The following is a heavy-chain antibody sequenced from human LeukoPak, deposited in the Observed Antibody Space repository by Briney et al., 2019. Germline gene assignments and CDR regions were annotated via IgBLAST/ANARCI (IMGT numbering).Heavy chain of an antibody. V-gene: IGHV3-53*01. CDR2: IHSGDNT. D-gene: IGHD3-22*01. CDR3: ARITPYYYHSSPSSTPRWDYYFDY. Sequence: PGGSLRLSCAASGFTVSSNYMSWVRQAPGKGLEWVSIIHSGDNTLYADSVKGRFTISRDNSKNTLYLQMNSLRAEDTAVYYCARITPYYYHSSPSSTPRWDYYFDYWGQGTLVTVSS. J-gene: IGHJ4*02. CDR1: GFTVSSNY.